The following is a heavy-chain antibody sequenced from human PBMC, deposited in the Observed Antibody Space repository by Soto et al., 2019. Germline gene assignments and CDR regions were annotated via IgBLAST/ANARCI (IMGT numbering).Heavy chain of an antibody. J-gene: IGHJ6*02. CDR3: VISYDFWSGSKDYYYYYGMDV. D-gene: IGHD3-3*01. Sequence: PGGSLRLSCSASGFTFSSYAMHWVRQAPGKGLEYDSAISSNGGSTYYADSVKGRFTISRDNSKNTLYLQMSSLRAEDTAVYYWVISYDFWSGSKDYYYYYGMDVWGQGTTVTVSS. V-gene: IGHV3-64D*08. CDR1: GFTFSSYA. CDR2: ISSNGGST.